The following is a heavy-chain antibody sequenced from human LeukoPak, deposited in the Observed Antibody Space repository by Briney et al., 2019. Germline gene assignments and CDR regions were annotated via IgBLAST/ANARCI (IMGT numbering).Heavy chain of an antibody. D-gene: IGHD2-2*01. V-gene: IGHV1-24*01. CDR2: FDPEDGET. CDR1: GYTLTELS. Sequence: ASVKVSCKVSGYTLTELSMHWVRQAPGKGLEWMGGFDPEDGETIYAQKFQGRVTMTEDTSTDTAYMELSSLRSEDTAVYYCARGDCSSTSCSSSLYDYWGQGTLVTVSS. J-gene: IGHJ4*02. CDR3: ARGDCSSTSCSSSLYDY.